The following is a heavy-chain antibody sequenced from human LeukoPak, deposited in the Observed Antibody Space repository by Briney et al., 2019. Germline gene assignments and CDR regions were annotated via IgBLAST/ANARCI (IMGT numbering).Heavy chain of an antibody. J-gene: IGHJ6*02. CDR3: AKVIKYSYGQVFYYYGMDV. D-gene: IGHD5-18*01. V-gene: IGHV3-30*18. CDR1: GFTFRSYG. Sequence: GGSLRLSCAASGFTFRSYGMHWVRQAPGKGLEWVAVISYDGSNKYYGDSATGRFTVSRDNSKNTLCLQMNRLRAEDTAVYYCAKVIKYSYGQVFYYYGMDVWGQGTTVTVSS. CDR2: ISYDGSNK.